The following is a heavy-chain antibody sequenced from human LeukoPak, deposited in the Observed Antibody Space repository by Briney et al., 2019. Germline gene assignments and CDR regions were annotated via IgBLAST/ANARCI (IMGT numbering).Heavy chain of an antibody. CDR2: IYSGGST. Sequence: GGSLRLSCAASGFTVSSNYMSWVRQAPGKGLEWVSVIYSGGSTYYEDSVKGRFTISRDNSKNTLYLQMNSLRAEDTAVYYCARDPVYCSGGSCYSRGFDYWGQGTLVTVSS. CDR1: GFTVSSNY. V-gene: IGHV3-53*01. J-gene: IGHJ4*02. D-gene: IGHD2-15*01. CDR3: ARDPVYCSGGSCYSRGFDY.